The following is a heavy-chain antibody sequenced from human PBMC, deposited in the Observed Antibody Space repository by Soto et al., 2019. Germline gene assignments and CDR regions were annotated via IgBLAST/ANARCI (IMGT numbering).Heavy chain of an antibody. D-gene: IGHD2-15*01. CDR2: ITSRSSTL. CDR3: AREKLSCDGFDI. CDR1: EFTFSIYN. Sequence: EVQLVESGGGLVQPGGSLRLSCTGSEFTFSIYNMNWVRQAPGKGLEWLSFITSRSSTLSYADSVRGRFTISRDDGMNSVFLEMNSLRGEDTAIYYCAREKLSCDGFDIWGPGTVVAVSS. J-gene: IGHJ3*02. V-gene: IGHV3-48*01.